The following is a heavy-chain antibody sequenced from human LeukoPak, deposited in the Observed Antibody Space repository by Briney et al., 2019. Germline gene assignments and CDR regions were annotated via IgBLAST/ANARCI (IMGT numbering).Heavy chain of an antibody. CDR1: GGSISSSSYY. Sequence: SETLSLTCTVSGGSISSSSYYWGWIRQPPGKGLEWIGSMYYSGSTYYNPSLKSRVTVSVDTSKTQFSLKLSSVTAADTAVYYCAKDGYCSSTSCLWGATEYYMDVWGKGTTVTVSS. CDR2: MYYSGST. D-gene: IGHD2-2*03. CDR3: AKDGYCSSTSCLWGATEYYMDV. J-gene: IGHJ6*03. V-gene: IGHV4-39*02.